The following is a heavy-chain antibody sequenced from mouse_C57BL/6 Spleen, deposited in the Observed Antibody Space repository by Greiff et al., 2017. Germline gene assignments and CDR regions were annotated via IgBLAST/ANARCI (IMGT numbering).Heavy chain of an antibody. D-gene: IGHD3-2*02. J-gene: IGHJ4*01. V-gene: IGHV1-55*01. CDR1: GYTFTSYW. CDR2: IYPGSGST. Sequence: QVQLQQPGAELVKPGASVTMSCKASGYTFTSYWITWVKQRPGQGLEWIGDIYPGSGSTNYNEKFKSKATLTVDTSSSTAYMQLSSLTSEDSAVYYCARKAQARGAMDYWGQGTSVTVSS. CDR3: ARKAQARGAMDY.